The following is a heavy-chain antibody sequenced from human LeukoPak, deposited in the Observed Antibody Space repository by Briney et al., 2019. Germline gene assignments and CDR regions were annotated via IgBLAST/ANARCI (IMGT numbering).Heavy chain of an antibody. V-gene: IGHV6-1*01. CDR3: ARERVRVGYGGNSRYDAFDI. Sequence: SQTLSLTCAISGDSVSSNSAAWNWIRQSPSRGLEWLGRTYYRSKWYNDYAVSVKSRITINPDTSKNQFSLQLNSVTPEDTAVYYCARERVRVGYGGNSRYDAFDIWGQGTMVTVSS. CDR1: GDSVSSNSAA. D-gene: IGHD4-23*01. CDR2: TYYRSKWYN. J-gene: IGHJ3*02.